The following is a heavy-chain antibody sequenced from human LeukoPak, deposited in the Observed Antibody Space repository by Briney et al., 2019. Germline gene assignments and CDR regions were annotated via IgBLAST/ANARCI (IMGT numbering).Heavy chain of an antibody. J-gene: IGHJ6*03. D-gene: IGHD4-17*01. CDR2: SYSGGST. CDR3: ARLDYGDYRHYYYYMDV. CDR1: GFTFSDYY. Sequence: GGSLRLFCAASGFTFSDYYMSWVRQAPGKGLEWVSVSYSGGSTYYADSVKGRFTISRDNSKNTLYLQMNSLRAEDTAVYYCARLDYGDYRHYYYYMDVWGKGTTVTTSS. V-gene: IGHV3-53*01.